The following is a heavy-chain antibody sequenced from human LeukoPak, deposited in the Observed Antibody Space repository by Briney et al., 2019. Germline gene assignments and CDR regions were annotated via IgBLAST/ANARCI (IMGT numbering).Heavy chain of an antibody. V-gene: IGHV1-69*05. Sequence: SVKDSRKASRGTLSSYAISWVRPAPAQGREWMGGIISIFGTANYAQKLQGRLTITTDESTSTAYMELSSLRSEDTAVYYWARKADYESSVYSQSDGAFDIWGQGTMVTVSS. CDR2: IISIFGTA. J-gene: IGHJ3*02. CDR3: ARKADYESSVYSQSDGAFDI. CDR1: RGTLSSYA. D-gene: IGHD3-22*01.